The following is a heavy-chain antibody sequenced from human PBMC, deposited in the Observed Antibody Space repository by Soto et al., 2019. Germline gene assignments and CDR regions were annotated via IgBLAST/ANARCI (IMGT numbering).Heavy chain of an antibody. D-gene: IGHD6-19*01. CDR3: AKTSSGWYWAAFDI. V-gene: IGHV3-30*18. CDR2: ISYYGIYK. J-gene: IGHJ3*02. CDR1: GFTFSSYG. Sequence: PGGSLRLSCAASGFTFSSYGMHWVRQAPGKGLEWVAVISYYGIYKYYADSVKGRFTISRDNSKNTLYLQMNSLRAEDTAVYYCAKTSSGWYWAAFDIWGQGTMVTVSS.